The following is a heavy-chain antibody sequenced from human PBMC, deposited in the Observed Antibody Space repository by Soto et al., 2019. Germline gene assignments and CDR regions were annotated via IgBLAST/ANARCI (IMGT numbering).Heavy chain of an antibody. CDR3: ARELLAPTRGWFDP. J-gene: IGHJ5*02. D-gene: IGHD2-8*02. CDR1: GYSMERSGDY. CDR2: IFFSGTT. V-gene: IGHV4-31*03. Sequence: QVHLQESGPGLVKPSQTLSLACTVTGYSMERSGDYWSWIRQVPGQGLEWLGYIFFSGTTYYNPSFKSRVIMSVDTSRNQFFLNLTAVTVADTGVYYCARELLAPTRGWFDPWGQGTLVRVSS.